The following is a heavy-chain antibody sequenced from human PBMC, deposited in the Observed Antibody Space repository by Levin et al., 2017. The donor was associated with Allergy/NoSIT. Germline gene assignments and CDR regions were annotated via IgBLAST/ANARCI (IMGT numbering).Heavy chain of an antibody. D-gene: IGHD2-2*01. Sequence: SETLSLTCAVYGGSFSGYYWSWIRQPPGKGLEWIGEINHSGSTNYNPSLKSRVTISVDTSKKQFSLKLSSVTAADTAVYYCARLTPPGSDCSSTTCYGAGGFDYWGQGTLVTVSS. CDR2: INHSGST. CDR1: GGSFSGYY. J-gene: IGHJ4*02. CDR3: ARLTPPGSDCSSTTCYGAGGFDY. V-gene: IGHV4-34*01.